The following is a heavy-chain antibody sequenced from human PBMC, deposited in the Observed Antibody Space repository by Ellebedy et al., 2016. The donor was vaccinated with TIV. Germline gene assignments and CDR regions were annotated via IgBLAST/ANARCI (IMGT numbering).Heavy chain of an antibody. CDR3: ARETYNNVDLKLGGIFDI. CDR1: GFTFSSNA. V-gene: IGHV3-30*14. CDR2: ISYDGRNK. Sequence: GESLKISCAASGFTFSSNAMHWVRQAPGKGLEWVAVISYDGRNKYYADSVKGRFTISRDNSKNTLDIQMNSLRAEDTAVYYCARETYNNVDLKLGGIFDIWGQGTMVTVSS. J-gene: IGHJ3*02. D-gene: IGHD1-7*01.